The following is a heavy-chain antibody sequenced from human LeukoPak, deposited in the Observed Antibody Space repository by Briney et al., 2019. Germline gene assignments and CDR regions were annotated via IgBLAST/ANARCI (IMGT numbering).Heavy chain of an antibody. CDR3: ARLAGYSSSWLSAYFDY. V-gene: IGHV3-7*01. J-gene: IGHJ4*02. D-gene: IGHD6-13*01. Sequence: PGGSLRLSCSASGFQFSNYWMTWVRQAPGKGLEWVANIKRDGRAKYYVDSVKGRFTISRDNAKNSLFVQMNSLRAEDTAVYYCARLAGYSSSWLSAYFDYWGQGTLVTVSS. CDR1: GFQFSNYW. CDR2: IKRDGRAK.